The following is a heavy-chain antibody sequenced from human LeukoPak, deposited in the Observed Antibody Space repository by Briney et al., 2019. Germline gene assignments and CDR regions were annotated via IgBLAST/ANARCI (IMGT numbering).Heavy chain of an antibody. CDR3: ARVVGATSGSGDY. Sequence: GGSLRLSCAASGFTFSSYSMNWVRQAPGKGLEWVSSISSSSSYIYYADSVKGRFNISRDNAKNSLYLQMNSLRAEDTAVYYCARVVGATSGSGDYWGQGTLVTVSS. J-gene: IGHJ4*02. CDR1: GFTFSSYS. CDR2: ISSSSSYI. V-gene: IGHV3-21*01. D-gene: IGHD1-26*01.